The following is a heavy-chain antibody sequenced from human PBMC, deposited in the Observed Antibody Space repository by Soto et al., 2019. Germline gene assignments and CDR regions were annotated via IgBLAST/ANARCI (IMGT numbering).Heavy chain of an antibody. CDR2: TYYRSRWFY. CDR3: VRLIGNRWLDS. D-gene: IGHD2-8*01. V-gene: IGHV6-1*01. CDR1: GDSVSTNTAT. Sequence: SQTLSLTCDISGDSVSTNTATWDWIRQSPSRGLEWLGRTYYRSRWFYDSAVSVKSRITISPDISNNQVSLQLTSVTPDDTAILVCVRLIGNRWLDSWGQGTLVTVSS. J-gene: IGHJ5*01.